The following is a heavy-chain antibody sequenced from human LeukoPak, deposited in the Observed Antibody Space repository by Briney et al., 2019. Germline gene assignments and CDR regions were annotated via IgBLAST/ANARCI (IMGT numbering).Heavy chain of an antibody. D-gene: IGHD6-13*01. V-gene: IGHV3-23*01. CDR2: ISGTGDRT. CDR1: GFTFSSYA. J-gene: IGHJ6*03. CDR3: ATNPDMPGAGTRYYYMDV. Sequence: GGSLRLSCAASGFTFSSYALTWVRQAPGKGLEWVSTISGTGDRTYFADSVKGRFTISRDNSKNTLYMQMNSLRAEDTAVYYCATNPDMPGAGTRYYYMDVWGKGTTVTVSS.